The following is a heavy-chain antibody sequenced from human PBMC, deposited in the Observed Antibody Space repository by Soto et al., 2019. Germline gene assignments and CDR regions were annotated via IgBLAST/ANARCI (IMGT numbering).Heavy chain of an antibody. CDR3: ANHGGFDF. CDR1: GFTFSSSG. CDR2: ISIRGDYR. J-gene: IGHJ3*01. Sequence: GQLLQSGGGLVQPGASLRLSCAASGFTFSSSGMSWVRQAPGKGLEWVSSISIRGDYRYYADSVKGRFTISRDNSKNTLYLQMSSLRADDTALYYCANHGGFDFWGQGTMVAVSS. D-gene: IGHD4-17*01. V-gene: IGHV3-23*01.